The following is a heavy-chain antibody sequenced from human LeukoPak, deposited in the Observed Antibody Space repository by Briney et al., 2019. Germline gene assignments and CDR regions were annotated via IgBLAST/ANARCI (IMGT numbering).Heavy chain of an antibody. CDR3: AKDRVVVPAAIGYYYGMDV. D-gene: IGHD2-2*02. CDR2: ISGSGSST. J-gene: IGHJ6*04. CDR1: GFTFSSYA. V-gene: IGHV3-23*01. Sequence: GGSLRLSCAASGFTFSSYALSWVRQAPGKGLEWVSAISGSGSSTYYADSVKGRFTISRSNSKNTLYLQMKSLRAEDTAVYYCAKDRVVVPAAIGYYYGMDVWGKGTTVTVSS.